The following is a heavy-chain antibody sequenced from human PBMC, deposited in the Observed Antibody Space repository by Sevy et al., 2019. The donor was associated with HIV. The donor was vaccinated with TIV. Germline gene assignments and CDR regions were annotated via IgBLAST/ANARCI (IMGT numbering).Heavy chain of an antibody. V-gene: IGHV3-30*04. CDR1: GFTFSDYV. J-gene: IGHJ4*02. D-gene: IGHD3-9*01. CDR3: ARDADWSLNY. CDR2: ISHDTTVK. Sequence: GGSLRLSCAASGFTFSDYVMHWVRQAPGKGLEWLARISHDTTVKYYADSLKGRFTISRDNSKNTLYLQMNSLRHADTAVYHCARDADWSLNYWGQGTLVTVSS.